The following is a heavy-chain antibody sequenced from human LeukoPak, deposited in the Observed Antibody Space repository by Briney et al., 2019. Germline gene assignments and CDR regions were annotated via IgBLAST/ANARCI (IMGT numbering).Heavy chain of an antibody. CDR2: IRWDGGST. D-gene: IGHD3-22*01. CDR1: GFTFDDYA. CDR3: ALNSTGYYYDY. V-gene: IGHV3-43D*04. Sequence: GGFLRLSCAASGFTFDDYAMHGVRQAPGKGLEWVSLIRWDGGSTYYADSVKGRFIISRDNSKNSLYLQMNSLRPEDTALYYCALNSTGYYYDYWGQGTLVTVSS. J-gene: IGHJ4*02.